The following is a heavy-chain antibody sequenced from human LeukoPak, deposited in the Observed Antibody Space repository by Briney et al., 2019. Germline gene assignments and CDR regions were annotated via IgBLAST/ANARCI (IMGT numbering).Heavy chain of an antibody. Sequence: PSQTLSLTCTVSGGSISSGDYSWSWIRQPPGKGLEWIGYIYYGGSTYYNPSLKSRVTISVDTSKNQFSLKLSSVTAADTAVYYCARLWGAAGPAGGIFDYWGQGTLVTVSS. CDR2: IYYGGST. D-gene: IGHD6-13*01. CDR1: GGSISSGDYS. CDR3: ARLWGAAGPAGGIFDY. J-gene: IGHJ4*02. V-gene: IGHV4-30-4*01.